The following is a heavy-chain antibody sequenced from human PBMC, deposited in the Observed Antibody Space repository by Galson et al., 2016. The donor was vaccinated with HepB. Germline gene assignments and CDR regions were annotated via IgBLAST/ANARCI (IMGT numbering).Heavy chain of an antibody. V-gene: IGHV3-30*18. Sequence: SLRLSCAASGFTFSSYGMHWVRQAPGKGLEWVAVISYDGGKKYYSDSVKGRFTIYRDNSKNTLSLQMNSLRGDDSAVYYCAKDLDTQTVVTPTGVGYYYYGLDVWGQGTTVTVSS. D-gene: IGHD2-2*01. J-gene: IGHJ6*02. CDR3: AKDLDTQTVVTPTGVGYYYYGLDV. CDR2: ISYDGGKK. CDR1: GFTFSSYG.